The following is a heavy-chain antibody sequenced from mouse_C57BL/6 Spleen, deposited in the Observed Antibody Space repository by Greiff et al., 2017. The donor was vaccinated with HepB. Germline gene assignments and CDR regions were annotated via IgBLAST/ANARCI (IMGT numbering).Heavy chain of an antibody. CDR3: TRLHDGYPAWFAN. V-gene: IGHV1-15*01. CDR1: GYNITDYE. D-gene: IGHD2-3*01. Sequence: QVHVTQSGAELVRPRALVTLSCMASGYNITDYEMHWVKQTPVHGLEWIGAIDPETGGTAYNQKFKGKAILTADKSSSTAYLELRSLTSEDSVVYFCTRLHDGYPAWFANWGHGTLVSVSA. CDR2: IDPETGGT. J-gene: IGHJ3*01.